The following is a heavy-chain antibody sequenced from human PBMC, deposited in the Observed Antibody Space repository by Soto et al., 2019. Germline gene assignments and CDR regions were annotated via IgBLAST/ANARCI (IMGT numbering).Heavy chain of an antibody. CDR2: INHSGST. CDR1: GGSISSGSYY. D-gene: IGHD2-15*01. J-gene: IGHJ4*02. Sequence: PSETLSLTCTVSGGSISSGSYYWGWIRQPPGKGLEWIGEINHSGSTNYNPSLKSRVTISVDTSKNQFSLKLSSVTAADTAVYYCAREQYCSGGSCYSNYWGQGTLVTVSS. CDR3: AREQYCSGGSCYSNY. V-gene: IGHV4-39*07.